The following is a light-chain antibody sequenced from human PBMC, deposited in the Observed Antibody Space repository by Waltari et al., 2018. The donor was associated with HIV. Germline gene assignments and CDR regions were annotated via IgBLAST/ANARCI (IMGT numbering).Light chain of an antibody. V-gene: IGLV1-47*01. J-gene: IGLJ1*01. CDR3: AAWDDSLSGFYV. CDR2: RNN. CDR1: SFNIGSNF. Sequence: QSVLTQPPSASGTPGQRVTIRCSGSSFNIGSNFVYWYQQLPGAAPKLLNYRNNQRPSGVPDRVSGSKAGTSASLAISGLRSEDEADYYCAAWDDSLSGFYVVGTGTKVTVL.